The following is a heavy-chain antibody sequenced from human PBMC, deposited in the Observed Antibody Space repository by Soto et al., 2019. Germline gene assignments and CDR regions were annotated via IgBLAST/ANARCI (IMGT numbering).Heavy chain of an antibody. D-gene: IGHD3-16*01. J-gene: IGHJ4*02. CDR2: MSYDGSNK. CDR3: ARDGGAY. V-gene: IGHV3-30-3*01. CDR1: GFTFSSYA. Sequence: QVQLVESGGGVVQPGRSLRLSCAASGFTFSSYAMHWVRRAPGKGLEWMAVMSYDGSNKYYADSVKGRFTISRDNSKNTLYLQMNSLRPEDRALYYCARDGGAYWGQGTLVSVSS.